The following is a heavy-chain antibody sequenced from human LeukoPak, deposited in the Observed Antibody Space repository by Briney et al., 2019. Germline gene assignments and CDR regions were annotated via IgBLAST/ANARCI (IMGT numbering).Heavy chain of an antibody. Sequence: GGSLRLSCAVSGFTFSSYATSWVRQAPGKGLGWVSTISGSGGTTYYADSVKGRFTISRDNSKNTLYLQMNSLRAEDTAVYYCAKKVPANWGSYFDYWGQGTLVTVSS. CDR2: ISGSGGTT. CDR3: AKKVPANWGSYFDY. V-gene: IGHV3-23*01. CDR1: GFTFSSYA. D-gene: IGHD7-27*01. J-gene: IGHJ4*02.